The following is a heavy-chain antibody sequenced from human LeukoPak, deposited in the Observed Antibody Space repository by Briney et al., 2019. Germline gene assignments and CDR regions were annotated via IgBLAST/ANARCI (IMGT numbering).Heavy chain of an antibody. Sequence: GGSLRLSCAASGFSFSTYNMNWVRQAPGQRLEWVSSITSGSSYIYYADSVKGRFTISRDNSKSTLYLQMNSLRAEDTAVYYCAKDQWRGYSSSWYMGVGEKLDYWGQGTLVTVSS. D-gene: IGHD6-13*01. CDR1: GFSFSTYN. CDR3: AKDQWRGYSSSWYMGVGEKLDY. V-gene: IGHV3-21*04. CDR2: ITSGSSYI. J-gene: IGHJ4*02.